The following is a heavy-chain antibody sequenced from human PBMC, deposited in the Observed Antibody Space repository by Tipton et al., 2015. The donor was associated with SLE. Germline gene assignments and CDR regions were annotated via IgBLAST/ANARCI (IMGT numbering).Heavy chain of an antibody. CDR1: GGSFSGYY. Sequence: TLSLTCAVYGGSFSGYYWSWIRQPPRKGMDWIGEINHSGSTNINPPLKIRVTISVDTSKNQFPLKLSPLTAADTAVYYWATGDSTIKGGYNWFDPWGQGTLVTVSS. CDR2: INHSGST. CDR3: ATGDSTIKGGYNWFDP. D-gene: IGHD4-17*01. V-gene: IGHV4-34*01. J-gene: IGHJ5*02.